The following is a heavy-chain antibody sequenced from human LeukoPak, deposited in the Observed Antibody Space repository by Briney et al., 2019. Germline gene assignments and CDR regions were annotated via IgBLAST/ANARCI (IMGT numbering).Heavy chain of an antibody. D-gene: IGHD4-23*01. Sequence: SVKVSCKASGGTFSSYAISWVRQAPGRGLEWMGGIIPIFGTANYAQKFQGRVTITRNTSISTAYMELSSLRSEDTAVYYCARGRSDYGGNSGYAFDIWGQGTMVTVPS. CDR1: GGTFSSYA. CDR2: IIPIFGTA. J-gene: IGHJ3*02. CDR3: ARGRSDYGGNSGYAFDI. V-gene: IGHV1-69*05.